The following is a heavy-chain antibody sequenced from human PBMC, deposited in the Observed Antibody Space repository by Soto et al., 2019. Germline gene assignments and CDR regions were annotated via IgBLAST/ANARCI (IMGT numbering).Heavy chain of an antibody. D-gene: IGHD2-8*01. J-gene: IGHJ6*02. Sequence: GASVKVSCKTSGGSFGKHAITWVRQAPGQGLEWMGGIIPLFGRSNIPQKFQGRVTVTADESTSTVYMEMTSLTSEDTAVYYCARDPGFCTHGVCYGDYYYGMDVWGQGTTVTVSS. V-gene: IGHV1-69*13. CDR3: ARDPGFCTHGVCYGDYYYGMDV. CDR1: GGSFGKHA. CDR2: IIPLFGRS.